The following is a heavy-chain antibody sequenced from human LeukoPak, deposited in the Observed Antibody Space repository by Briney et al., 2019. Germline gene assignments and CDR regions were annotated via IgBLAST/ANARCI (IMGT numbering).Heavy chain of an antibody. CDR2: IYYSGST. V-gene: IGHV4-59*12. Sequence: PSETLSLTCTVSGGSISSYYWSWIRQPPGKGLEWIGSIYYSGSTYYNPSLKSRVTISVDTSKNQFSLKLSSVTAADTAVYYCARVIEGYYYDSSGYLVWGQGTLVTVSS. CDR1: GGSISSYY. D-gene: IGHD3-22*01. J-gene: IGHJ4*02. CDR3: ARVIEGYYYDSSGYLV.